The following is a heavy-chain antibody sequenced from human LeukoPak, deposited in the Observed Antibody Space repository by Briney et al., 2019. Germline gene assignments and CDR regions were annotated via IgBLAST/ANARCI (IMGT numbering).Heavy chain of an antibody. Sequence: ASVKVSCKASGGSFSRYAISWVRQAPGQRLEWMGWINAGNGNTKYSQKFQGRVTITRDTSASTAYMELSSLRSEDTAVYYCARTNSGYSSSWPNFDYWGQGTLVTVSS. CDR2: INAGNGNT. CDR1: GGSFSRYA. D-gene: IGHD6-13*01. CDR3: ARTNSGYSSSWPNFDY. V-gene: IGHV1-3*01. J-gene: IGHJ4*02.